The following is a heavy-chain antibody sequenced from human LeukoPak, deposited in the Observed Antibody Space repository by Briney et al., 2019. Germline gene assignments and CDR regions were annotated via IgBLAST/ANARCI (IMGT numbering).Heavy chain of an antibody. D-gene: IGHD6-19*01. J-gene: IGHJ4*02. Sequence: GGSLRLSCAASGFTFSNYAMTWVRQAPGKGLEWVSTIRNNGATTDYADSVKGRFTISRDDSKNTLYLQMNSLRAEDAAVYYCAKVYHDSGCLIDYWGQGTLVTVSS. CDR1: GFTFSNYA. V-gene: IGHV3-23*01. CDR2: IRNNGATT. CDR3: AKVYHDSGCLIDY.